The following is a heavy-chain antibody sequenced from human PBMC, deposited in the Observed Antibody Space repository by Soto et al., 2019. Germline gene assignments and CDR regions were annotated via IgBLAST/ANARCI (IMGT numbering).Heavy chain of an antibody. Sequence: SETLSLTCTVSGDSVSSGDYYWTWIRQPPGKGLEWVGHIYFSGRTNYIPSLESRVTISLDTSKNQFSLKLTSVTAADTAVYYCARVPIDTYMIYWSDPWGQGTLVTVYS. CDR3: ARVPIDTYMIYWSDP. CDR1: GDSVSSGDYY. V-gene: IGHV4-61*08. D-gene: IGHD3-16*01. J-gene: IGHJ5*02. CDR2: IYFSGRT.